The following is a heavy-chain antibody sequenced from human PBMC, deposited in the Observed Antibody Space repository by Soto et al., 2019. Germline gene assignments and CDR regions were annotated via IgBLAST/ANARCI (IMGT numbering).Heavy chain of an antibody. Sequence: ASVKVSCKASGYTFTSYGISWVRQAPGQGLEWMGWISAYNGNTNYAQKLQGRVTMTTDTSTSTAYMELRSLRSDDTAVYYCARDIDPNYYDSSGSPHHWGHGTLVTVSS. V-gene: IGHV1-18*01. CDR1: GYTFTSYG. CDR2: ISAYNGNT. CDR3: ARDIDPNYYDSSGSPHH. D-gene: IGHD3-22*01. J-gene: IGHJ4*01.